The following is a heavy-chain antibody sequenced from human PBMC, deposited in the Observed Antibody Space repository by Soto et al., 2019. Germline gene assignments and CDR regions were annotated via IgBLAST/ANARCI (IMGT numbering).Heavy chain of an antibody. Sequence: QVQLVESGGGLVKPGASLRLSCAASGFTFSDFYMSWIRQAPGKGLEWLSYISSSGNTIYYADSVRGRFTISRDNAKNSLYLQMISLRAEDTAVYYCARDSTDYDYIWGSYQSGFDYWGQGTLVTVSS. V-gene: IGHV3-11*01. CDR1: GFTFSDFY. J-gene: IGHJ4*02. D-gene: IGHD3-16*02. CDR3: ARDSTDYDYIWGSYQSGFDY. CDR2: ISSSGNTI.